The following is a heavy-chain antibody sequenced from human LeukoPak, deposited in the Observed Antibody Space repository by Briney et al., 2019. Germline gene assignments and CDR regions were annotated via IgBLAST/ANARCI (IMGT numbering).Heavy chain of an antibody. CDR2: ISGDCEST. V-gene: IGHV3-43*02. CDR1: GFSVDNYA. J-gene: IGHJ3*01. Sequence: PAGSRTLSWPAAGFSVDNYAMHWVRQVPGKGMEWVSLISGDCESTYYRDSVKGRFTISRDNSKNSLYLQMSSLRTEDTALYYCAKDIGADYYYDSSGYFTWGQGTMVTASS. D-gene: IGHD3-22*01. CDR3: AKDIGADYYYDSSGYFT.